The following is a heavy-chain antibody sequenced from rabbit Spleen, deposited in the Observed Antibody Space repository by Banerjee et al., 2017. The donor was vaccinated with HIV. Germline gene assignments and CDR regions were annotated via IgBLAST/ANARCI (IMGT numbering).Heavy chain of an antibody. D-gene: IGHD8-1*01. Sequence: QSLEESGGDLVKPGGTLTLTCTASGFSFSSNDYICWVRQAPGKGLEWIACIAGGSSGSAAYASWAKGRFTISKTSSTTVTLQMTSLTAADTATYFCARAYSGGSSAYFGLWGPGTLVTVS. CDR2: IAGGSSGSA. CDR3: ARAYSGGSSAYFGL. V-gene: IGHV1S40*01. CDR1: GFSFSSNDY. J-gene: IGHJ4*01.